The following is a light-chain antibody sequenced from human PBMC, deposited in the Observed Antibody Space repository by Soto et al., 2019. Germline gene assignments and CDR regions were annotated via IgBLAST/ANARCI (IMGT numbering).Light chain of an antibody. V-gene: IGKV3-20*01. Sequence: DIVLTQCPGTLSLSPGERTTLSCRASQSVSSSYLAWYQQKPGQAPRLLIYGASSRATGIPDRFSGSGSGTDFTLTISRLEPEDFAVDYCQQYGSPWWTFGQGTKVEIK. CDR1: QSVSSSY. J-gene: IGKJ1*01. CDR3: QQYGSPWWT. CDR2: GAS.